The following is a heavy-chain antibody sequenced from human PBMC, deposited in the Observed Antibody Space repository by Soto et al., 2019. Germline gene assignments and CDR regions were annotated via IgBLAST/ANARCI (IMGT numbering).Heavy chain of an antibody. J-gene: IGHJ6*02. CDR2: INPNSGGT. Sequence: ASVKVSCKASGYTFTGYYMHWVRQAPGQGLEWMGWINPNSGGTNYAQKFQGRVTMTRNTSISTAYMELSSLRSEDTAVYYCASRSSAIYGMDVWGQGTTVTVSS. CDR1: GYTFTGYY. D-gene: IGHD6-6*01. V-gene: IGHV1-2*02. CDR3: ASRSSAIYGMDV.